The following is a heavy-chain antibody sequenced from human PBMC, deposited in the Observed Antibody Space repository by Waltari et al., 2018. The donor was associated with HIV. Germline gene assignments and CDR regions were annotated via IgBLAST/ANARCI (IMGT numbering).Heavy chain of an antibody. CDR2: IYYSGST. CDR1: GGSISNYY. V-gene: IGHV4-59*01. CDR3: ARGHIEVAGFFDY. Sequence: QVQLQASGPGLVKPSETLSLTCSVSGGSISNYYWSWIRQPPGKGLEWIAYIYYSGSTNYNPSLKSRVTISVDTSENQFSLNLTSVTAADTAVYYCARGHIEVAGFFDYWGQGVLVSVSS. D-gene: IGHD6-19*01. J-gene: IGHJ4*02.